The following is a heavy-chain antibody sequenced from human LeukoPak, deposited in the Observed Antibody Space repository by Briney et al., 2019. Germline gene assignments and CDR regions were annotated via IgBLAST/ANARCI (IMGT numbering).Heavy chain of an antibody. D-gene: IGHD2-15*01. CDR3: ARGYCSGGSCYSRVFDY. V-gene: IGHV4-59*01. CDR2: IYYSGIT. J-gene: IGHJ4*02. Sequence: SGTLSLTCTVSGGSISSYYWSWIRQPPGKGLEGIGYIYYSGITNYNPSLKSRVTISVDTSKNQFSLKLSSVTAADTAVYYCARGYCSGGSCYSRVFDYWGQGTLVTVS. CDR1: GGSISSYY.